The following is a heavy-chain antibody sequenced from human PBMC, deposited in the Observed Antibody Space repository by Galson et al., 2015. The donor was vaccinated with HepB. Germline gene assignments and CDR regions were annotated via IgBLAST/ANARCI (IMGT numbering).Heavy chain of an antibody. CDR2: IRSKAYGGTT. V-gene: IGHV3-49*03. D-gene: IGHD3-22*01. Sequence: SLRLSCAASGFTFGDYAMSWFRQAPGKGLEWVGFIRSKAYGGTTEYAASVKGRFTISRDDSKSIAYLQMNSLKTEDTAVYYCTRVRVSGTMIVGDAFDIWGQGTMVTVSS. CDR3: TRVRVSGTMIVGDAFDI. CDR1: GFTFGDYA. J-gene: IGHJ3*02.